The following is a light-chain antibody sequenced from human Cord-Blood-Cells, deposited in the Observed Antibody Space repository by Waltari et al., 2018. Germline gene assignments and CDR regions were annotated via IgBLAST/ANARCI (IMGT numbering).Light chain of an antibody. Sequence: EIVMTQSPATLSVSPGERATLSCRASQSVSSNLAWYQQKPGQAPRLLIYGASTRATGSPARCSGSGSGTEFTLTISSVQSYDFAVYYCQQYNNWPLALTFGGGTKVEIK. CDR1: QSVSSN. CDR2: GAS. J-gene: IGKJ4*01. CDR3: QQYNNWPLALT. V-gene: IGKV3-15*01.